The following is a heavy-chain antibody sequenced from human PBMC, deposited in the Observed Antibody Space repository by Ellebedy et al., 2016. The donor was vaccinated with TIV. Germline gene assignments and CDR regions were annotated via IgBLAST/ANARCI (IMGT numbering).Heavy chain of an antibody. CDR2: IYYSGST. CDR3: ARGPSAVAVDY. Sequence: SETLSLXCAVYGGSFSGYYWSWIRQPPGKGLEWIGSIYYSGSTYYNPSLKSRVTISVDTSKNQFSLKLSSVTAADTAVYYCARGPSAVAVDYWGQGTLVTVSS. V-gene: IGHV4-34*01. J-gene: IGHJ4*02. D-gene: IGHD6-19*01. CDR1: GGSFSGYY.